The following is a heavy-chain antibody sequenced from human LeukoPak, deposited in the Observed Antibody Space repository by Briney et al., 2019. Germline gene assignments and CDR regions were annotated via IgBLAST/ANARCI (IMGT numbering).Heavy chain of an antibody. CDR2: ISAYNGNT. V-gene: IGHV1-18*01. CDR3: ARDNPYYDSSGYYFFDY. J-gene: IGHJ4*02. D-gene: IGHD3-22*01. Sequence: ASVKVSCKASGYTYTSYGISWERQAPGQGLEWMGWISAYNGNTNYAQKLQGRVTMTTDTSTSTAYMELRSLRSDDTAVYYCARDNPYYDSSGYYFFDYWGQGTLVTVSS. CDR1: GYTYTSYG.